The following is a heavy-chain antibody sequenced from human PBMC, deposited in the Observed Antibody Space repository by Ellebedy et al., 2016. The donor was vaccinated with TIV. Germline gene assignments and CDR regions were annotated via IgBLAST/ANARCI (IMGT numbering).Heavy chain of an antibody. CDR2: ITPILGIT. CDR1: GDTFSSYA. V-gene: IGHV1-69*04. CDR3: ASRAFGEADH. Sequence: SVKVSXXSSGDTFSSYAISWVRQAPGQGLEWMGRITPILGITNYAQKFQGRVTMTADKSTGTAYMELTSLRSEDTAVYYCASRAFGEADHWGQGTLVTVSS. J-gene: IGHJ4*02. D-gene: IGHD3-10*01.